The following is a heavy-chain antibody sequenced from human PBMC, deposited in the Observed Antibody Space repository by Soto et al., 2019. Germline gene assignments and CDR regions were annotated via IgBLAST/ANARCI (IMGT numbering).Heavy chain of an antibody. CDR1: GFTFSIYA. J-gene: IGHJ4*02. CDR2: ISGSGGST. CDR3: AKEKGYSSSWFEFDY. Sequence: LRLSCAASGFTFSIYAMSWVRQAPGKGLEWVSAISGSGGSTYYADSVKGRFTISRDNSKNTLYLQMNSLRAEDTAVYYCAKEKGYSSSWFEFDYWGQGTLVTVSS. D-gene: IGHD6-13*01. V-gene: IGHV3-23*01.